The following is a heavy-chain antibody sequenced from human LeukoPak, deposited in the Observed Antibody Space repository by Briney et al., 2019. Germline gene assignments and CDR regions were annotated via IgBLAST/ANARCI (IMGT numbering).Heavy chain of an antibody. V-gene: IGHV5-51*01. J-gene: IGHJ4*02. CDR3: ARRPAGTPTFDY. CDR1: GYSFTSYW. CDR2: IYGADYTT. D-gene: IGHD1-7*01. Sequence: GGSLKISGKGSGYSFTSYWFGGVRQMPGKGVEWGGVIYGADYTTIYSPPFPGQITISADKSITTAYLQWTSLKPSDTAMYDCARRPAGTPTFDYWGQGALVTVSS.